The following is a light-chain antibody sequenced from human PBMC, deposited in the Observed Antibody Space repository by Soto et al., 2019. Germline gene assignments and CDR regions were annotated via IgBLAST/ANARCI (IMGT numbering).Light chain of an antibody. CDR1: QSISTS. CDR3: QQYYTYST. Sequence: DIQMTQSPSTLSAFVGASVTITCRATQSISTSLAWYQQKPGKAPNLLISGASNLESGVPSRFSGSGSGTEFPLTISRLQPDDFSSYDCQQYYTYSTFGQGTKVDIK. CDR2: GAS. J-gene: IGKJ1*01. V-gene: IGKV1-5*01.